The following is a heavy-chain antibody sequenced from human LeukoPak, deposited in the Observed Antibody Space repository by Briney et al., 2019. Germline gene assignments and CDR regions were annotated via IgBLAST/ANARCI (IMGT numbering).Heavy chain of an antibody. Sequence: GESLKISCKGSGYSFTSYWISWVRQMPGTGLEWMGRIDPSDSYTNYSPSFQGHVTISADKSISTAYLQWSSLKASDTAMYYCARHSGGSGSYYNLPFDYWGQGTLVTVSS. CDR3: ARHSGGSGSYYNLPFDY. CDR2: IDPSDSYT. CDR1: GYSFTSYW. V-gene: IGHV5-10-1*01. J-gene: IGHJ4*02. D-gene: IGHD3-10*01.